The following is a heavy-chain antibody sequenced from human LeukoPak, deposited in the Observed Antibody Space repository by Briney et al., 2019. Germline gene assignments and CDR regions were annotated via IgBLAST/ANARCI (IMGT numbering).Heavy chain of an antibody. J-gene: IGHJ4*02. CDR1: GFTFTTYV. CDR3: AKDQRGAIPYYFDY. D-gene: IGHD1-26*01. CDR2: ISASGGNT. V-gene: IGHV3-23*01. Sequence: GGSLRLSCAASGFTFTTYVMTWIRQAPGKGLEWVSGISASGGNTYYADSVKGRFTISRDNSKNTLYLQMNSLRAEDTAVYYCAKDQRGAIPYYFDYWGQGTLVTVSS.